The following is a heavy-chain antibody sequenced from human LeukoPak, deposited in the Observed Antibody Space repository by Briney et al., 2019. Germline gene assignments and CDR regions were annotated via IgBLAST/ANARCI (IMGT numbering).Heavy chain of an antibody. CDR1: GYTFTSYY. CDR3: ARVGYEGTYYDILTGYPNYYYGMDV. J-gene: IGHJ6*02. Sequence: ASVKVSCKASGYTFTSYYMHWVRQAPGQGLERMGIINPSGGSTSYAQKFQGRVTMTRDTSTSTVYMELSSLRSEDTAVYYCARVGYEGTYYDILTGYPNYYYGMDVWGQGTTVTVSS. D-gene: IGHD3-9*01. CDR2: INPSGGST. V-gene: IGHV1-46*01.